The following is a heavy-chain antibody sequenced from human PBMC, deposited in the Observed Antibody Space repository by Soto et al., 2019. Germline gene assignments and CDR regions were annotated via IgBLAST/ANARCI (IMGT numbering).Heavy chain of an antibody. CDR1: GGSFSGYY. D-gene: IGHD3-10*01. CDR3: ARREGYGSGIWFDP. CDR2: INHSGST. Sequence: PSETLSLTCAVYGGSFSGYYWSWIRQPPGKGLEWIGEINHSGSTNYNPSLKSRVTISVDTSKNQFSLKLSSVTAADTAVYYCARREGYGSGIWFDPWGQGTLVTVSS. J-gene: IGHJ5*02. V-gene: IGHV4-34*01.